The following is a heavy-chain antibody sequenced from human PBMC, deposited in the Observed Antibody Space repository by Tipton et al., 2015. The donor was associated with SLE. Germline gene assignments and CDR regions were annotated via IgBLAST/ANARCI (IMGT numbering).Heavy chain of an antibody. CDR3: ARDLAGAFDY. V-gene: IGHV3-64*01. CDR1: GFTFSSYA. CDR2: ISSNGGST. J-gene: IGHJ4*02. D-gene: IGHD7-27*01. Sequence: LSLTCAASGFTFSSYAMHWVRQAPGKGLEYVSAISSNGGSTYYANSVKGRFTISRDNSKNTLYLQMGSLRAEDMAVYYCARDLAGAFDYWGQGTLVTVSS.